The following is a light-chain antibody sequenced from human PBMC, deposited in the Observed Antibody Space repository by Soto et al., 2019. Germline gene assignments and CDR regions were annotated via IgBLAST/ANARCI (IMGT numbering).Light chain of an antibody. J-gene: IGLJ2*01. Sequence: QSVLTQPPSASGTPGQRVTISCSGSSSNIGSKTVNWYQQLPGTAPKLLIYSDYRRPSGVPDRFSGSKSGTSASLAISGLQSEDEADYYCAAWDDSLNGVVFGGWTKLTVL. CDR2: SDY. V-gene: IGLV1-44*01. CDR1: SSNIGSKT. CDR3: AAWDDSLNGVV.